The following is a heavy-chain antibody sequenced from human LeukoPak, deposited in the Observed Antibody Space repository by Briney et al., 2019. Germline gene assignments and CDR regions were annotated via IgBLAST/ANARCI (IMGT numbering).Heavy chain of an antibody. CDR2: IYYSGST. CDR3: ARVPAVAGSHFDY. Sequence: SETLSLTCTVSGYSISSGYYWGWIRQPPGKGLEWIGSIYYSGSTYYNPSLKSRVTISVDTSKNQFSLKLSSVTAADTAVYYCARVPAVAGSHFDYWGQGTLVTVSS. CDR1: GYSISSGYY. D-gene: IGHD6-19*01. J-gene: IGHJ4*02. V-gene: IGHV4-38-2*02.